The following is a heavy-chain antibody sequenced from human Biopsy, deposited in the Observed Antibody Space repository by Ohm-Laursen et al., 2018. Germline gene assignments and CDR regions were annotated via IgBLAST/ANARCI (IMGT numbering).Heavy chain of an antibody. D-gene: IGHD3-9*01. V-gene: IGHV1-69*06. CDR1: GGTFSNYG. J-gene: IGHJ1*01. CDR3: ATKLTGYFHR. Sequence: SSVKVSCKVPGGTFSNYGVNWVRQAPGQGLEWLGGNIPILGTGNYAQKFQDRVTVAADTSTSTATMELRSLRSDDTAVYYCATKLTGYFHRWGQGTLVIVSS. CDR2: NIPILGTG.